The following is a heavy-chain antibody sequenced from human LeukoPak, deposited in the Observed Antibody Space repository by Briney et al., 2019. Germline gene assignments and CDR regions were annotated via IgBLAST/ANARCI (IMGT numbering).Heavy chain of an antibody. D-gene: IGHD2-8*01. J-gene: IGHJ6*03. CDR1: GFTFSSYW. CDR2: IKSDGSS. V-gene: IGHV3-74*01. CDR3: ARDRGNTVLNSRREYYYMDV. Sequence: PGGSLRLSCAASGFTFSSYWMHWVRQAPGKGLVWVSRIKSDGSSIYADSVKGRFTISRDNAKNTLYLQMNSLRAEDTAVYYCARDRGNTVLNSRREYYYMDVWGKGTTVTVSS.